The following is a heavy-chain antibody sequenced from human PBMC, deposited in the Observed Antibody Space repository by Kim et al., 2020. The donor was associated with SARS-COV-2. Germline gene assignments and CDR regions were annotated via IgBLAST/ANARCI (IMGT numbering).Heavy chain of an antibody. V-gene: IGHV4-31*03. CDR2: IYYSGST. Sequence: SETLSLTCTVSGGSISSGGYYWSWIRQHPGKGLEWIGYIYYSGSTYYNPSLKSRVTISVDTSKNQFSLKLSSVTAADTAVYYCARVVRYYYDSSGYSQFLDYWGQGTLVTVSS. CDR3: ARVVRYYYDSSGYSQFLDY. D-gene: IGHD3-22*01. CDR1: GGSISSGGYY. J-gene: IGHJ4*02.